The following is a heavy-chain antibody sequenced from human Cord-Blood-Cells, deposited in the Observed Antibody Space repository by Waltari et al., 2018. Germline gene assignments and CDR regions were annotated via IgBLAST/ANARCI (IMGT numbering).Heavy chain of an antibody. V-gene: IGHV4-38-2*01. CDR1: GYPTSSGYY. Sequence: QVQLQESGPGLVKPSETLSLTRAASGYPTSSGYYWGWIRQHPGKGLEWIGSIYHSGSTYYTPSLKSRVTISVDTSKNQFSLKLSSVTAADTAVYYCARVIGIAAAGNDAFDIWGQGTMVTVSS. J-gene: IGHJ3*02. D-gene: IGHD6-13*01. CDR3: ARVIGIAAAGNDAFDI. CDR2: IYHSGST.